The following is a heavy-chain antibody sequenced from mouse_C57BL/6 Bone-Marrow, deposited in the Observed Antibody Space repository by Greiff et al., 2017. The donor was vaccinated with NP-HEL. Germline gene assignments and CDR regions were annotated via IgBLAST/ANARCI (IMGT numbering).Heavy chain of an antibody. CDR1: GFTFSDYG. D-gene: IGHD1-1*01. CDR2: ISSGRSTI. Sequence: VQLKQSGGGLVKPGGSLKLSCAASGFTFSDYGMHWVRQAPEKGLEWVAYISSGRSTIYYADTVKGRFTISRDNAKNTLFLQMTSLRSEDTAMYYCAREYYYGSRYYYAMDYWGQGTSVTVSS. V-gene: IGHV5-17*01. J-gene: IGHJ4*01. CDR3: AREYYYGSRYYYAMDY.